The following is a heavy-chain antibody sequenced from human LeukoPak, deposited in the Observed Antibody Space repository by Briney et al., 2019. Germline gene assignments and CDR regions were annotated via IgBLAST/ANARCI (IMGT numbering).Heavy chain of an antibody. CDR1: GGTISSYY. V-gene: IGHV4-59*01. J-gene: IGHJ5*02. CDR2: IYYSGST. Sequence: SETLSLTCTVSGGTISSYYWIWIRQTPGRGLEWMGYIYYSGSTNYNPSLKSRVTISVDTSKNQFSLKLSSVTAADTAVYYCAREYGDYGLGPLGYNWFDPWGQGTLVTVSS. CDR3: AREYGDYGLGPLGYNWFDP. D-gene: IGHD4-17*01.